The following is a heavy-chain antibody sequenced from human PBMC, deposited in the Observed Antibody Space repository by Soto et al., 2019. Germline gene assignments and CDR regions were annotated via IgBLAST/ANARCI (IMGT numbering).Heavy chain of an antibody. V-gene: IGHV3-23*01. D-gene: IGHD6-13*01. J-gene: IGHJ6*02. CDR1: GFTFSSYA. CDR3: AKEHSSWYGEGYYYYGMDV. Sequence: PGGSLRLSCAASGFTFSSYAMSWVRQAPGKGLEWVSAISVSGGSTYYADSVKGRFTISRDNSKNTLYLQMNSLRAEDTAVYYCAKEHSSWYGEGYYYYGMDVWGQGTTVTVSS. CDR2: ISVSGGST.